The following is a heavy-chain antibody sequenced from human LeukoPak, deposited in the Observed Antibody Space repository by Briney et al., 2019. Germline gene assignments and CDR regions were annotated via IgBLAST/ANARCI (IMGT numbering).Heavy chain of an antibody. CDR2: IYYSGST. CDR3: AGYSAARLWNWYFDL. Sequence: PSETLSLTCTVSGGSISSYYWSWIRQPPGKGLEWIGYIYYSGSTNYNPSLKSRVTISVDTSKNQFSLKLSSVTAADTAVYYCAGYSAARLWNWYFDLWGRGTLVTVSS. V-gene: IGHV4-59*08. CDR1: GGSISSYY. D-gene: IGHD6-6*01. J-gene: IGHJ2*01.